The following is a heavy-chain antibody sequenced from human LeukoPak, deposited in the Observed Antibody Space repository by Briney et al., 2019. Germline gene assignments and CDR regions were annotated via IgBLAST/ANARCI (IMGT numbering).Heavy chain of an antibody. J-gene: IGHJ5*02. CDR1: DGSISTYF. D-gene: IGHD1-14*01. CDR2: VFHDGST. Sequence: SETLSLTCTVSDGSISTYFWNWIRQPPGRGLEWIGHVFHDGSTNLNPSLKSRVTISVDTSKNQFSLNMRSVTAADTAVYYCARRPRAEPDTSPDNWFDPWGQGTLVTVSS. V-gene: IGHV4-59*08. CDR3: ARRPRAEPDTSPDNWFDP.